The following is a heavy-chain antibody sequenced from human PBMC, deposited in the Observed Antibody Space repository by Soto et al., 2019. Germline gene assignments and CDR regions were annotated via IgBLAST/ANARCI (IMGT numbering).Heavy chain of an antibody. V-gene: IGHV3-30-3*01. CDR1: EFTFSTYV. CDR3: AREMIPMIMGGMSAMDV. D-gene: IGHD3-22*01. Sequence: QVQLVESGGGVVQPERSLRLSCAASEFTFSTYVMHWVRQAPGKGLEWVALISFDGSDKYYADSVKDRFTISIDNSKNTLFLQMNSLRPEDTAVYYCAREMIPMIMGGMSAMDVWGRGTTVTVSS. J-gene: IGHJ6*02. CDR2: ISFDGSDK.